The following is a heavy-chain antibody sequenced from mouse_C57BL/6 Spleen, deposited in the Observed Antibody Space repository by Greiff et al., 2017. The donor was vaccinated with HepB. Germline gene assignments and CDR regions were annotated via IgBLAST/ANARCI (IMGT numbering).Heavy chain of an antibody. Sequence: EVQVVESGGGLVKPGGSLKLSCAASGFTFSSYAMSWVRQTPEKRLEWVATISDGGSYTYYPDNVKGRFTISRDNAKNNLYLQMSHLKSEDTAMYYCARVDRYYYAMDYWGQGTSVTVSS. CDR1: GFTFSSYA. J-gene: IGHJ4*01. V-gene: IGHV5-4*01. CDR3: ARVDRYYYAMDY. CDR2: ISDGGSYT.